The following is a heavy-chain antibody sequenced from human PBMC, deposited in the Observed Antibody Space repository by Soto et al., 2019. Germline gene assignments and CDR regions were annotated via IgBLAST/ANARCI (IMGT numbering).Heavy chain of an antibody. V-gene: IGHV3-30*18. Sequence: GGSLRLSCAASGFTFSSYGMHWVRQAPGKGLEWVAVISYDGSNKYYADSVKGRFTISRDNSKNTLYLQMNSLRAEDTAVYYCAKDILYGDYVGYFQHWGQGTLVTVSS. D-gene: IGHD4-17*01. J-gene: IGHJ1*01. CDR2: ISYDGSNK. CDR3: AKDILYGDYVGYFQH. CDR1: GFTFSSYG.